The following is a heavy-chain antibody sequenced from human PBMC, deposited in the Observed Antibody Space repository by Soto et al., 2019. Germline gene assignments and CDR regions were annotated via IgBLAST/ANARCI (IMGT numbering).Heavy chain of an antibody. CDR3: ARGSTMVRGVIIPQFDY. J-gene: IGHJ4*02. CDR2: MNPNSGNT. CDR1: GYTFTRYD. V-gene: IGHV1-8*01. Sequence: ASVKVSCKASGYTFTRYDINWVRQATGQGLEWMGWMNPNSGNTGYAQKFQGRVTMTRNTSISTAYMELSSLRSEDTAVYYCARGSTMVRGVIIPQFDYWGQGTLVTVSS. D-gene: IGHD3-10*01.